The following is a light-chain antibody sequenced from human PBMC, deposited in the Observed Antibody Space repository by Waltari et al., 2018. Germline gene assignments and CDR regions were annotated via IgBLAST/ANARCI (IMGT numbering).Light chain of an antibody. CDR3: QAWDSSTAVV. CDR2: QDS. V-gene: IGLV3-1*01. J-gene: IGLJ2*01. Sequence: SYELTQPPSVSVSPGQTASITCSGDKLGDKYACWYQQKPGQSPVLVIYQDSKRPSGIPGRFSGPNSGNTATLTISGTQAMDEADYYCQAWDSSTAVVFGGGTKLTVL. CDR1: KLGDKY.